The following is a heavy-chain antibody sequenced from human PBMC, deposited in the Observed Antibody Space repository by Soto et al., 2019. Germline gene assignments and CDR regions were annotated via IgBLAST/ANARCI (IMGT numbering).Heavy chain of an antibody. Sequence: EVQLVESGGGLVQPGGSLRLSCSASGFTFNSHAIHWVRQAPGRGLEYVASISADGGSTAHGDSVKDRFTISRDNSRDTVYLQMNSLRVEDAAIFYCVRDYYGQLDFSHWNFDLWGRGTLVTVSS. CDR2: ISADGGST. D-gene: IGHD3-22*01. J-gene: IGHJ2*01. CDR1: GFTFNSHA. V-gene: IGHV3-64D*08. CDR3: VRDYYGQLDFSHWNFDL.